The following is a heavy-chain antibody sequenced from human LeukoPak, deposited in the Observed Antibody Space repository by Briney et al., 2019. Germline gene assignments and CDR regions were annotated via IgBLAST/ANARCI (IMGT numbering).Heavy chain of an antibody. CDR3: ARVVAVAGLYYFDY. CDR2: IKQDGSEK. V-gene: IGHV3-7*01. D-gene: IGHD6-19*01. J-gene: IGHJ4*02. Sequence: GGSLRLSCAASGFTLSSYWMSWVRQAPGKGLEWVANIKQDGSEKYYVDSVKGRFTISRDNAKNSLYLQMNSLRAEDTAVYYCARVVAVAGLYYFDYWGQGTLVTVSS. CDR1: GFTLSSYW.